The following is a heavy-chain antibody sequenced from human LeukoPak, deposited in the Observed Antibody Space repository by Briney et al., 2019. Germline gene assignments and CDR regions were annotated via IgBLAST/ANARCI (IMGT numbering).Heavy chain of an antibody. CDR3: ASSFSDDFWSGHF. D-gene: IGHD3-3*01. CDR2: IKQDGSEK. J-gene: IGHJ4*02. V-gene: IGHV3-7*01. Sequence: GGSLRLSCAASRLTFTYWMSWVRQAPGKGLEWVANIKQDGSEKYYVDSVKGRFTISRDNAERSLYLQMNSLRAEDTALYYCASSFSDDFWSGHFWGQGTLVTVSS. CDR1: RLTFTYW.